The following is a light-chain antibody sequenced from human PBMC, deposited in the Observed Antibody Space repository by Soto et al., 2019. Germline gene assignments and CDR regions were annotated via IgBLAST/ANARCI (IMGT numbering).Light chain of an antibody. CDR2: EVS. CDR3: SSYTSSSTRV. Sequence: QSGLTQPPSASGSPGQAVTISCTGTRDDVGGYNYVSWYQQHPGKAPKLIIYEVSNRPSGVSNRFSGSKSGNTASLTISGLQAEDEADYYCSSYTSSSTRVFGGGTKLTVL. J-gene: IGLJ3*02. CDR1: RDDVGGYNY. V-gene: IGLV2-14*01.